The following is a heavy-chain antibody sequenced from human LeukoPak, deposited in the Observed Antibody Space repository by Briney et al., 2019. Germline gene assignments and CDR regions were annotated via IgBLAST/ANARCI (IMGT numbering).Heavy chain of an antibody. CDR1: GGSISSYY. D-gene: IGHD3-22*01. CDR3: ARVGGYYDSSGRHYFDY. Sequence: SETLSLTCTVSGGSISSYYWSWIRQPPGKGLEWIGYIYYSGSTNYNPSLKSRVTISVDTSKNQFSLKLSSVTAVDTAVYYCARVGGYYDSSGRHYFDYWGQGTLVTVSS. J-gene: IGHJ4*02. V-gene: IGHV4-59*08. CDR2: IYYSGST.